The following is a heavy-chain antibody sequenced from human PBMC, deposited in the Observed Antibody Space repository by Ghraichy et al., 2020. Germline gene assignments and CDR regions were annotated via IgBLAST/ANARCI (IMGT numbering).Heavy chain of an antibody. CDR1: GFTTGSYW. CDR3: ARDKGDCPSTSCIYYYFYALDV. CDR2: IKKDGSEM. D-gene: IGHD2-2*01. V-gene: IGHV3-7*01. Sequence: GGSLRLSCTASGFTTGSYWMSWVRQAPGKGLEWLANIKKDGSEMNYVDSVKGRFTISRDNAQNSLYLQMNSLRAEDTAVYYCARDKGDCPSTSCIYYYFYALDVWGQGTTVTVSS. J-gene: IGHJ6*02.